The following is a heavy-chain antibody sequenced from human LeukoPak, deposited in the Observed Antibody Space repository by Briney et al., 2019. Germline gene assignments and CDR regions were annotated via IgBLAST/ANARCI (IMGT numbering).Heavy chain of an antibody. CDR1: GGTFSSYA. V-gene: IGHV1-69*13. J-gene: IGHJ6*02. CDR3: ARDSRAYYYDSSGRYYYYGMDV. D-gene: IGHD3-22*01. CDR2: IIPIFGTA. Sequence: ASVKVSCKASGGTFSSYAISWVRQAPGQGLEWMGGIIPIFGTANYAQKFQSRVTITADESTSTAYMELSSLRSEDTAVYYCARDSRAYYYDSSGRYYYYGMDVWGQGTTVTVSS.